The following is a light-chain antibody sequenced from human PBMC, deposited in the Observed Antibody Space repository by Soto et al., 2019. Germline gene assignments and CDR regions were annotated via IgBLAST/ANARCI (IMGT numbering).Light chain of an antibody. CDR2: GAS. CDR3: QQRKNWPPIT. J-gene: IGKJ5*01. Sequence: EIVLTQSPGTLSLSPGERATLSFSASQSVSSSYLAWYQQKPGQAPRLLIYGASNRATGIPARFSGSGSGTDFTLTIGSLEPEDSAVYYCQQRKNWPPITFGQGTRLEIK. CDR1: QSVSSSY. V-gene: IGKV3D-20*02.